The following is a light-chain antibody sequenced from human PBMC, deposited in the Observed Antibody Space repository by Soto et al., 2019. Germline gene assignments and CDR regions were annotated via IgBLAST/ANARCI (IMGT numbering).Light chain of an antibody. V-gene: IGKV4-1*01. CDR2: RAS. CDR1: QSVLYSSNNKNS. J-gene: IGKJ5*01. Sequence: DIVMTQSPDWLAVSLGERGTINCKSSQSVLYSSNNKNSVAWYQQKPGQPPQLLIYRASIRESGVPDRFSGSGSGTDFTLTISSLQAEDVAVYYCQQYYTGIAFGQGTRLEIK. CDR3: QQYYTGIA.